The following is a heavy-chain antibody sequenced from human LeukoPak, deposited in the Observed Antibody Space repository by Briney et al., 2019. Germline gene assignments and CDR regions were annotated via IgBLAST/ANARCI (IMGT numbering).Heavy chain of an antibody. CDR3: AKDQYDFWSGYWYYFDY. CDR2: ISGSGGST. J-gene: IGHJ4*02. CDR1: GFTFSSYA. Sequence: GGSLRLSCAVSGFTFSSYAMSWVRQAPGKGLEWVSTISGSGGSTHYGDSVKGRFTISRDNSKNTLYLQMNSLRAEDTAVYYCAKDQYDFWSGYWYYFDYWGQGTLVTVSS. D-gene: IGHD3-3*01. V-gene: IGHV3-23*01.